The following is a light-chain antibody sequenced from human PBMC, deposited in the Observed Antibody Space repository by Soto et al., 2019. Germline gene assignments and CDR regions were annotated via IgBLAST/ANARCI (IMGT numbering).Light chain of an antibody. V-gene: IGLV2-14*01. J-gene: IGLJ3*02. CDR2: EVT. CDR3: SSFTTTNTWV. Sequence: QAVVTQPTSVSGSPGQSITISCTGTRSDVGSYDFVSWFQQHPGKAPKLMIYEVTNRPSGVSYRFSGSKSGNTASLTISGLQAEDEADYYCSSFTTTNTWVFGGGTKLTVL. CDR1: RSDVGSYDF.